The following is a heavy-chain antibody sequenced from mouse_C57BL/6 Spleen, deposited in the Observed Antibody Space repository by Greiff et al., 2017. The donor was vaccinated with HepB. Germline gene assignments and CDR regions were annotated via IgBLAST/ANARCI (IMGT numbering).Heavy chain of an antibody. V-gene: IGHV1-80*01. D-gene: IGHD2-14*01. J-gene: IGHJ4*01. CDR2: IYPGDGDT. Sequence: VQLQQSGAELVKPGASVKISCKASGYAFSSYWMNWVKQRPGKGLEWIGQIYPGDGDTNYNGKFKGKATLTADKSSSTAYMQLSSLTSEDSAVYFCARWVLYYYAMDYWGQRTSVTVSS. CDR3: ARWVLYYYAMDY. CDR1: GYAFSSYW.